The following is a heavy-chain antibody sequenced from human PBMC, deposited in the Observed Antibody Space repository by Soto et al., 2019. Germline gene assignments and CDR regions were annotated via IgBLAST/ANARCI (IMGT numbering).Heavy chain of an antibody. CDR3: AGSLYCSGGSCYSESWFDP. V-gene: IGHV4-30-4*01. CDR2: IYYSGST. D-gene: IGHD2-15*01. Sequence: QVQLQESGPGLVKPSQTLSLTCTVSGGSISSGDYYWSWIRQPPGKGLEWIGYIYYSGSTYYNPSLKSRVTISVDTSKNQFSLKLSSVTAADTAVYFCAGSLYCSGGSCYSESWFDPWGQGTLVTVSS. CDR1: GGSISSGDYY. J-gene: IGHJ5*02.